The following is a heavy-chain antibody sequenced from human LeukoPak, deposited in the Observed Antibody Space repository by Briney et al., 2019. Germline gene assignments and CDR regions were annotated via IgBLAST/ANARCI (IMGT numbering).Heavy chain of an antibody. CDR2: IYYSGST. Sequence: SETLSLTCTVSGGSINNSYWTWIRQPPGKGLEWIGHIYYSGSTNYNPSLKSRVTISVDTSKNQFSLKLSSVTAADTAVYYCAREREGGNSAFDIWGQGTMVTVSS. V-gene: IGHV4-59*01. D-gene: IGHD4-23*01. J-gene: IGHJ3*02. CDR1: GGSINNSY. CDR3: AREREGGNSAFDI.